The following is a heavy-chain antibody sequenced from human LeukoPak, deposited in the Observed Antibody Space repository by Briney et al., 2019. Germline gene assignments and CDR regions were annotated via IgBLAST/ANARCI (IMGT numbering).Heavy chain of an antibody. D-gene: IGHD3-16*01. CDR2: ISGSGVNT. Sequence: PGGSLRLSCAASGFTFSTYAMSWVRQAPGKGLEWVSSISGSGVNTYYADSVKGRFTISRDNSKNTLYLQMNSLRAEDTAVYYCAKEWAQYDYVWGSYGLDYWGQGTLVTVSS. CDR1: GFTFSTYA. CDR3: AKEWAQYDYVWGSYGLDY. V-gene: IGHV3-23*01. J-gene: IGHJ4*02.